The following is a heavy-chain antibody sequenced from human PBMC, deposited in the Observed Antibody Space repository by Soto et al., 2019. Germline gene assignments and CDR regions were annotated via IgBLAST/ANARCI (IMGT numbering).Heavy chain of an antibody. CDR1: GFTVSSNY. CDR2: IYSGGST. CDR3: ARVRRGLGRTPTTNWYFDL. V-gene: IGHV3-53*04. Sequence: EVQLVESGGGLVQPGGSLRLSCAASGFTVSSNYMSWVRQAPGKGLEWVSVIYSGGSTYYADSVKGRFTISRHNSKNTLYLQMNSLRAEDTAVYYCARVRRGLGRTPTTNWYFDLWGRGTLVTVSS. D-gene: IGHD7-27*01. J-gene: IGHJ2*01.